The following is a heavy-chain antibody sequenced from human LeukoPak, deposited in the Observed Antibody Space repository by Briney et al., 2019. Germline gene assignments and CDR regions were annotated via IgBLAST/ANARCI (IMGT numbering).Heavy chain of an antibody. J-gene: IGHJ4*02. V-gene: IGHV1-69*13. Sequence: ASVKVSCKASGGTFSIYAISWVRQAPGQGLEWMGGIIPIFGTANYAQKFQGRVTITADESTSTAYMELSSLRSEDTAVYYCASNLVASSSWYSFDYWGQGTLVTVSS. CDR3: ASNLVASSSWYSFDY. CDR1: GGTFSIYA. CDR2: IIPIFGTA. D-gene: IGHD6-13*01.